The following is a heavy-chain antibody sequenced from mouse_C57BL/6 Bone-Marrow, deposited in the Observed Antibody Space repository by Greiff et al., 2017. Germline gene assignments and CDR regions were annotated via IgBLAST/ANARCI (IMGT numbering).Heavy chain of an antibody. CDR1: GFTFSSYG. Sequence: EVKLVESGGDLVKPGGSLKLSCAASGFTFSSYGMSWVRQTPDKRLAWVATISSGGSYTYYPDSVKGRFTICRDNAKNTMYLQMSRLKTEDTAVYYWATLYGDYPAYWGQGTLLTVSA. CDR3: ATLYGDYPAY. D-gene: IGHD2-13*01. V-gene: IGHV5-6*01. CDR2: ISSGGSYT. J-gene: IGHJ3*01.